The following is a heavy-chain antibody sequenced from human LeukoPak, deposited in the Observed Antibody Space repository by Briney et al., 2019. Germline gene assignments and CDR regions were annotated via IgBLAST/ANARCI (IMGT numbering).Heavy chain of an antibody. V-gene: IGHV4-38-2*02. CDR3: ARTKKTYYYDSSGNYYFDY. D-gene: IGHD3-22*01. Sequence: SETLSLTCTVSGYSISSGYYWGWIRQPPGKGLEWIGSIYHSGSTYYNPSLKSRVTISVDTSKNQFSLKLSSVTAADTAVYYCARTKKTYYYDSSGNYYFDYWGQGTLVTVSS. CDR2: IYHSGST. CDR1: GYSISSGYY. J-gene: IGHJ4*02.